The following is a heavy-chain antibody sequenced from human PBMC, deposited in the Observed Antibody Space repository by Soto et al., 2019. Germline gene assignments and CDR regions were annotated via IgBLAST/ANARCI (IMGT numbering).Heavy chain of an antibody. J-gene: IGHJ4*01. CDR2: ITSRRYGGTT. V-gene: IGHV3-49*03. Sequence: GGSLRLSCSGSGFTFGDYALSWFRQAPGKGLEWVSFITSRRYGGTTHYAASVKGRFTISRDDSKSIAFLQMNSLKTEDTAVYYCTTDSYFTLKLVRFDYWGLGTLVTVSS. CDR1: GFTFGDYA. CDR3: TTDSYFTLKLVRFDY. D-gene: IGHD3-22*01.